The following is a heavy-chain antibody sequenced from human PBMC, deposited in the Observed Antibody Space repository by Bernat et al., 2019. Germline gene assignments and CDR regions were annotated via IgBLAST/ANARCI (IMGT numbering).Heavy chain of an antibody. Sequence: VQLVESGGGLVKPGGSLRLSCAASGFTFSGHAMHWVRQAPGKGLEWVALISYDGSNKYYADSVKGRFAIYRDNSKSTLYLQMNSLSSEDTAWYLCASDYNAGYGNVWFGSHFDYWGQGTLVTVSS. D-gene: IGHD5-18*01. CDR3: ASDYNAGYGNVWFGSHFDY. CDR1: GFTFSGHA. J-gene: IGHJ4*02. CDR2: ISYDGSNK. V-gene: IGHV3-30*03.